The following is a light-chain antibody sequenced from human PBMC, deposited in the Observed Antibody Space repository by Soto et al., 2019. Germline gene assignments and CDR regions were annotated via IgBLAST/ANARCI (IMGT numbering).Light chain of an antibody. Sequence: EIVMTQSPATLSVSPGERATLSCRASQSVRSYLAWYQQKPGQAPRLLIYGASTRATGIPARFSGSGSGTEVTLTIISLQSEDVAVYYCQQYNNWPPLTFGGGTKVEIK. CDR3: QQYNNWPPLT. J-gene: IGKJ4*01. V-gene: IGKV3-15*01. CDR2: GAS. CDR1: QSVRSY.